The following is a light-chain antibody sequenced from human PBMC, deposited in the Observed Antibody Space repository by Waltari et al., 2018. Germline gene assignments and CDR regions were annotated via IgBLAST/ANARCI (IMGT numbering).Light chain of an antibody. CDR3: QQVNTFAPT. Sequence: QLTQSPSSLSASVGDRVTINCRTSQDISSYLVWYQHKPGKAPKPLIYAASELKSGVPSRLSGSGSGTNFTLTIRSLEPEDFATYYCQQVNTFAPTFGGGTKVDI. V-gene: IGKV1-9*01. J-gene: IGKJ4*01. CDR2: AAS. CDR1: QDISSY.